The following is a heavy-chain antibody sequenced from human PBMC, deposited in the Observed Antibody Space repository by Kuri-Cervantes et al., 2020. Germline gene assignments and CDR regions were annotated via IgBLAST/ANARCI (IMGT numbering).Heavy chain of an antibody. V-gene: IGHV4-4*07. J-gene: IGHJ6*02. CDR3: ARDSYSYGSNYYYYYGMDV. CDR2: IYTSGST. CDR1: GGSISSYY. Sequence: GSLRLSCTVSGGSISSYYWSWIRQPAGKGLEWIGRIYTSGSTNYNPSLKSRVTMSVDTSKNQFSLKLSSVTAADTAVYYCARDSYSYGSNYYYYYGMDVWGQGTTVTVSS. D-gene: IGHD5-18*01.